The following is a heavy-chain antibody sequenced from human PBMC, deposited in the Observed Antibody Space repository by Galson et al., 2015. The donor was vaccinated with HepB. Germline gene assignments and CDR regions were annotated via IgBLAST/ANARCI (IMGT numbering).Heavy chain of an antibody. D-gene: IGHD1-1*01. J-gene: IGHJ3*02. CDR3: ASANWVDAFDI. Sequence: SLRLSCAAPGFTFSSYSMNWVRQTPGKGLEWVSSISSSSSYIYYADSVKGRFTISRDNAKNSLYLQMNSLRAEDTAVYYCASANWVDAFDIWGQGTMVTVSS. CDR2: ISSSSSYI. V-gene: IGHV3-21*01. CDR1: GFTFSSYS.